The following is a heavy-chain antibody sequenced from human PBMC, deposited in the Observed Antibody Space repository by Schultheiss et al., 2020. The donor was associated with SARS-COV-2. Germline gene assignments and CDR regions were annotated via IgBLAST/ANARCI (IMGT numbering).Heavy chain of an antibody. D-gene: IGHD2-2*01. CDR2: IYYSGST. V-gene: IGHV4-39*01. J-gene: IGHJ5*02. CDR1: GFSFSNARMG. CDR3: ARHNSYCSSTSCGWFDP. Sequence: SETLTLTCTVSGFSFSNARMGVSWIRQPPGKGLEWIGSIYYSGSTNYNPSLKSRVTISVDTSKNQFSLKLSSVTAADTAVYYCARHNSYCSSTSCGWFDPWGQGTLVTVSS.